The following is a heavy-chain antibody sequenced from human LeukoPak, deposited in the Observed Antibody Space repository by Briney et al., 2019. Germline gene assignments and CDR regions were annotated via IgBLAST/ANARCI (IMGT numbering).Heavy chain of an antibody. Sequence: SETLSLTCTVSVGSISNYYWNWIRQSAGKGLEWIGYIPYSGSTNYNPSLKSRVTVSADTSKNQFSLKVNSVTAADTAVYYCARAADSGRPHYYYYFIDVWRKGTTVTVSS. CDR1: VGSISNYY. J-gene: IGHJ6*03. V-gene: IGHV4-59*01. CDR2: IPYSGST. D-gene: IGHD6-19*01. CDR3: ARAADSGRPHYYYYFIDV.